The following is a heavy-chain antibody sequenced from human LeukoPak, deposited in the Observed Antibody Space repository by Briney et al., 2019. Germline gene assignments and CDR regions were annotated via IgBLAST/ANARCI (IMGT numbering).Heavy chain of an antibody. CDR1: GFTFSRYG. V-gene: IGHV3-74*01. CDR2: INSDGTTT. J-gene: IGHJ4*02. CDR3: ARPGGGSYCSGGSCYDY. D-gene: IGHD2-15*01. Sequence: GGSLRLSCAAFGFTFSRYGMHWVRQAPGKGLVWVSHINSDGTTTSYADSVKGRFTISRDNAKNTLHLQMSSLRAEDTAVYYCARPGGGSYCSGGSCYDYWGQGALVTVSS.